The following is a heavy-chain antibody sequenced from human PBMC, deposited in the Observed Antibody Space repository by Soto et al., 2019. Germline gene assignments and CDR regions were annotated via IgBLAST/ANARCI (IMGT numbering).Heavy chain of an antibody. CDR3: ARVGEDYGDSSDY. D-gene: IGHD4-17*01. CDR1: GFTVSSNY. Sequence: EVQLVESGGGLVQPGGSLRLSCAASGFTVSSNYMSWVRQAPGKGLEWVSVLYSEDTTYYTDSVKGRFTTCGDNSKNTRYLQMNSLRVEDTAVYYCARVGEDYGDSSDYWGQGTLVTVSS. J-gene: IGHJ4*02. CDR2: LYSEDTT. V-gene: IGHV3-66*01.